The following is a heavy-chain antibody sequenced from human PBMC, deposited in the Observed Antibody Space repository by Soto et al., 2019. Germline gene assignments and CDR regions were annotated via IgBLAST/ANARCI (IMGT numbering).Heavy chain of an antibody. CDR1: GYTFTSYG. Sequence: ASVKVACKASGYTFTSYGISWVRQAPGQGIEWMGWISAYNGNTNYAQKLQGRVTMTTDTSTSTAYMELRSLRSDDTAVYYCSRVKLELQRSFAFYICGQGTMVTVSS. D-gene: IGHD1-7*01. V-gene: IGHV1-18*01. CDR3: SRVKLELQRSFAFYI. CDR2: ISAYNGNT. J-gene: IGHJ3*02.